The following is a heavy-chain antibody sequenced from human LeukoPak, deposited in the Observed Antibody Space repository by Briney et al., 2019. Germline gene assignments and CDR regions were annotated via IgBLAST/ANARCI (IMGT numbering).Heavy chain of an antibody. CDR2: ISGSGGGT. J-gene: IGHJ4*02. D-gene: IGHD5-18*01. V-gene: IGHV3-23*01. CDR3: AKAAGRGYNYGDYFDY. CDR1: GFPFSNYA. Sequence: GGSLRLSCAASGFPFSNYAMHWVRQAPGKGLEWVSAISGSGGGTYYADSVKGRFTISRDNSKNTLYVQMNSLRAADTAVYYCAKAAGRGYNYGDYFDYWGQGTLVTVSS.